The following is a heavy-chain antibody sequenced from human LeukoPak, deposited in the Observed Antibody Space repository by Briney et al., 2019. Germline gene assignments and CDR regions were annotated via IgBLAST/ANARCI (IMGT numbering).Heavy chain of an antibody. CDR3: ARDPPNYSNIWAY. Sequence: SETLSLTCAVYGGSFSGYYWSWIRQPPGKGLEWIGEINHSGSTNYNPSLKSRVTISVDTSKNQFSLKLSSVTAADTAVYYCARDPPNYSNIWAYWGQGTTVTVSS. CDR2: INHSGST. D-gene: IGHD4-11*01. J-gene: IGHJ6*02. CDR1: GGSFSGYY. V-gene: IGHV4-34*01.